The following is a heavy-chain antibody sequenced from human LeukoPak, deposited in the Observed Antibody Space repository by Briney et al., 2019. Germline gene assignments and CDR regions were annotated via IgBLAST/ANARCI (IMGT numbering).Heavy chain of an antibody. J-gene: IGHJ5*02. CDR1: GFTFSSYA. V-gene: IGHV3-30-3*01. Sequence: GRSLRLSCAASGFTFSSYAMHWVRQAPGKGPEWVAVISYDGSNKYYADSVKGRFTISRDNSKNTLYLQMNSLRAEDTAVYYCARASTEDYDFWSNRWFDPWGQGTLVTVSS. D-gene: IGHD3-3*01. CDR2: ISYDGSNK. CDR3: ARASTEDYDFWSNRWFDP.